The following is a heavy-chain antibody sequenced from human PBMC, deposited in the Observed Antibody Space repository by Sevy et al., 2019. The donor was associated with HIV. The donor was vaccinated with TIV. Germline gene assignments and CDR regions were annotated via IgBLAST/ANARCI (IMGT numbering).Heavy chain of an antibody. D-gene: IGHD3-22*01. CDR2: ISGSGGTK. Sequence: GSLRLSCSTSRVSFTNPAMSWLRQPPGKGLEWVASISGSGGTKYYAGSVRGRFSISRDDSEDTVYLQMSSLRAEDTAVYYCAKNHYELVSYFEHWGQGTLVTVSS. J-gene: IGHJ1*01. CDR1: RVSFTNPA. V-gene: IGHV3-23*01. CDR3: AKNHYELVSYFEH.